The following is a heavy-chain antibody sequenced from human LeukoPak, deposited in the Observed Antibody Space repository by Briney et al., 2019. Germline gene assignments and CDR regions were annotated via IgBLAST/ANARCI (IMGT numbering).Heavy chain of an antibody. V-gene: IGHV3-23*01. CDR3: ARVWLRDYMDV. D-gene: IGHD5-12*01. CDR1: GFTFRSYA. CDR2: ITADGGST. J-gene: IGHJ6*03. Sequence: PGGSLRLSCAVSGFTFRSYAMNWVRQAPGKGLEWVAAITADGGSTHYTTSVKGRFIISRDTPKNTLSLQMNRPRAEDTAVYCWARVWLRDYMDVWGEGTTVSVSS.